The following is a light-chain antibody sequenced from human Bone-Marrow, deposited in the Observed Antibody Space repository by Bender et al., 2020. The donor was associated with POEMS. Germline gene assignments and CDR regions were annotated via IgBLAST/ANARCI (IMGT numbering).Light chain of an antibody. V-gene: IGLV2-14*02. Sequence: QSAPTQPASVSGSPGQSITISCTGTSSDVGSFNLVSWFQQHPGKAPRLMIYDVSNRPSGVSNRFSGSKSGNTASLTISGLQPEDEADYYCSSYTSSSTPYVFGTGTKVTVL. J-gene: IGLJ1*01. CDR1: SSDVGSFNL. CDR3: SSYTSSSTPYV. CDR2: DVS.